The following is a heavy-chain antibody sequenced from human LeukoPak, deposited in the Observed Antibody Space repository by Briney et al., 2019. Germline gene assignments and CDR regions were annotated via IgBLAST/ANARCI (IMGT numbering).Heavy chain of an antibody. J-gene: IGHJ4*02. CDR3: ARDGSTLRFLEWFY. CDR1: GGTFSSYG. Sequence: ASVKVSCKASGGTFSSYGISWVRQAPGQGGEWMGGIIPIFGAANYAQKFQGRVTITTDESTRTAYMELSSLRSDDTAVYYCARDGSTLRFLEWFYWGQGTLVTVSS. CDR2: IIPIFGAA. D-gene: IGHD3-3*01. V-gene: IGHV1-69*05.